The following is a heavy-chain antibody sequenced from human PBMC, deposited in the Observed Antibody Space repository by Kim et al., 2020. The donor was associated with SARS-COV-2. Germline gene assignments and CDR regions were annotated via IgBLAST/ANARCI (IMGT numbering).Heavy chain of an antibody. CDR3: ATSIAAAGPFDY. D-gene: IGHD6-13*01. J-gene: IGHJ4*02. Sequence: YYTPSLKSRVTISVYTSKNQFSLKLSSVTAADTAVYYCATSIAAAGPFDYWGQGTLVTVSS. V-gene: IGHV4-31*02.